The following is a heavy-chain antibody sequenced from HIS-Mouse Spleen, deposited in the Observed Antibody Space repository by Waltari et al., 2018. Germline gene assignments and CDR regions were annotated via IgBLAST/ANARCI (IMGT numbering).Heavy chain of an antibody. Sequence: QVHLVESGGGVVHPGRSLRLSCAAPGFTLCSSAIHGVRQAPGKGLEWVAVISYDGSNKYYADSVKGRFTISRDNSKNTLYLQMNSLRAEDTAVYYCARVNGIAVAGTDAFDIWGQGTMVTVSS. D-gene: IGHD6-19*01. V-gene: IGHV3-30-3*01. J-gene: IGHJ3*02. CDR1: GFTLCSSA. CDR2: ISYDGSNK. CDR3: ARVNGIAVAGTDAFDI.